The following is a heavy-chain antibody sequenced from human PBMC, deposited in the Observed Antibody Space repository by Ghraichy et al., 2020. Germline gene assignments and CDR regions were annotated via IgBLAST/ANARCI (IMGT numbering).Heavy chain of an antibody. Sequence: ASVKVSCKASGYTFTNYNIAWVRQAPGQGLEWMGWINAQNGDTNYAQRDQDRVTMTTDTSTSTAYMELRSLRPDDTAVYFCARATHYYYGMDVWGQGTTVTVSS. V-gene: IGHV1-18*01. CDR1: GYTFTNYN. J-gene: IGHJ6*02. CDR2: INAQNGDT. CDR3: ARATHYYYGMDV.